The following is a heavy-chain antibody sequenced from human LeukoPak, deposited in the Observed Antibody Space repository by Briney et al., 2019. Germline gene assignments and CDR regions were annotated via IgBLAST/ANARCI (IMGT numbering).Heavy chain of an antibody. CDR3: ARDFGSPGDGYYYYYYMDV. J-gene: IGHJ6*03. D-gene: IGHD3-16*01. V-gene: IGHV1-69*06. CDR1: GGTFSSYA. Sequence: GASVKVSCKASGGTFSSYAISWVRQAPGQGLEWMGGIIPIFGTANYAQKFQGRVTITADKSTSTAYMELSSLRSEDTAVYYCARDFGSPGDGYYYYYYMDVWGKGTTVTVSS. CDR2: IIPIFGTA.